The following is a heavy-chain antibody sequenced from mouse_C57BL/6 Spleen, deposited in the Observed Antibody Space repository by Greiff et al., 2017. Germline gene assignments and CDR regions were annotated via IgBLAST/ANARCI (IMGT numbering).Heavy chain of an antibody. D-gene: IGHD1-1*01. J-gene: IGHJ2*01. V-gene: IGHV1-80*01. CDR3: ARRYYGSSGDY. CDR2: IYPGDGDT. CDR1: GYAFSSYW. Sequence: VQLQESGAELVKPGASVKISCKASGYAFSSYWMNWVKQRPGKGLEWIGQIYPGDGDTNYNGKFKGKATLTADKSSSTAYMQHSSLTWEESAGYFGARRYYGSSGDYWGQGTTLTVSS.